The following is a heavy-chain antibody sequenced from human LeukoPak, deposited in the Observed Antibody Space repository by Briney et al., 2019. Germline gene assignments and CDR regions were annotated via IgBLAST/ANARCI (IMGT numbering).Heavy chain of an antibody. CDR3: ARDRTRAAGDFDY. J-gene: IGHJ4*02. Sequence: ASMKVSCKASGYTFTNYDISWVRQAPGQRLEWMGWISAYNGNTNYAQKFQGRVTMTTDTSTSTAYMELRSLRSDDTAVYYCARDRTRAAGDFDYWGQGTLVTVSS. V-gene: IGHV1-18*01. D-gene: IGHD6-13*01. CDR1: GYTFTNYD. CDR2: ISAYNGNT.